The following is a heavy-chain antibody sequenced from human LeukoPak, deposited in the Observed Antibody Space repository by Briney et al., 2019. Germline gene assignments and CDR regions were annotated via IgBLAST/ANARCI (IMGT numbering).Heavy chain of an antibody. Sequence: GGSLRLSCAASGFTFSSYAMSWVRQAPGKGLEWVSAISGSGGSTYYADSVKGRFTISRDNSKNTLYLQVNSLRAEDTAVYFCARTPGTDYFDYWGQGTLVTVSS. CDR3: ARTPGTDYFDY. CDR1: GFTFSSYA. D-gene: IGHD1-1*01. V-gene: IGHV3-23*01. CDR2: ISGSGGST. J-gene: IGHJ4*02.